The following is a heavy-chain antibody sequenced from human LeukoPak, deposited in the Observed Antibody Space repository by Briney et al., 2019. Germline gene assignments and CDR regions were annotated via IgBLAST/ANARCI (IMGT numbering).Heavy chain of an antibody. J-gene: IGHJ4*02. Sequence: SQTLSLTCTVSGGSISSGGYYWSWIRQHPGKGLEWIGYIYHSGSTYYNPSLKSRVTISVDTSKNQFSLKLSSVTAADTAVYYCARDRISGFDYWGQGTLVTVSS. CDR2: IYHSGST. CDR1: GGSISSGGYY. CDR3: ARDRISGFDY. D-gene: IGHD2-15*01. V-gene: IGHV4-31*03.